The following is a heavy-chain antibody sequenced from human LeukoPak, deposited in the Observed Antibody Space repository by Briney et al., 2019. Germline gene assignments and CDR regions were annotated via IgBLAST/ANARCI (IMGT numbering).Heavy chain of an antibody. Sequence: KTSETLSLTCTVSGGSISSSSYYWGWIRQPPGKGLEWIGEINHSGSTNYNPSLKSRVTISVDTSKNQFSLKLSSVTAADTAVYYCARAPRVYGSGSYYHRRVSYFDYWGQGTLVTVSS. J-gene: IGHJ4*02. V-gene: IGHV4-39*07. CDR2: INHSGST. D-gene: IGHD3-10*01. CDR3: ARAPRVYGSGSYYHRRVSYFDY. CDR1: GGSISSSSYY.